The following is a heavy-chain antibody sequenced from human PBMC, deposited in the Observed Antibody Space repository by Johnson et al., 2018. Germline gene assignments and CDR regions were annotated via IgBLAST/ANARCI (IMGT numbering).Heavy chain of an antibody. CDR2: IKHDGSEK. CDR3: ARDWAASGAFDN. Sequence: VQLVQSGGGLVQPGGSLRLSCAASGFTFSNYWMSWVRQAPGKGLEWVANIKHDGSEKYYVDSVKGRFTISRDNAKNSWYLQMNSLRAEDTALYYCARDWAASGAFDNWGQGTLVTVSS. J-gene: IGHJ4*02. D-gene: IGHD6-13*01. CDR1: GFTFSNYW. V-gene: IGHV3-7*01.